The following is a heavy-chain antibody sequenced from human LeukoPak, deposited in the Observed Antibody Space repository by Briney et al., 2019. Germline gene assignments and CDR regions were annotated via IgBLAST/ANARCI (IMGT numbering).Heavy chain of an antibody. J-gene: IGHJ4*02. D-gene: IGHD5-12*01. Sequence: GGSLRLSCAASGFSFDDFAMHWVRQAPGKGLEWVSSVSWNSGNVDYADSVKGRFTISRDNAQNSLYLQMNSLRAEDTALYFCARLSGSGRFDYWGQGTLVTVSS. CDR3: ARLSGSGRFDY. CDR1: GFSFDDFA. CDR2: VSWNSGNV. V-gene: IGHV3-9*01.